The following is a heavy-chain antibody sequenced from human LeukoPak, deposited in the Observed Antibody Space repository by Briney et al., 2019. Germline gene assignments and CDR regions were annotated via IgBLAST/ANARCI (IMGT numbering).Heavy chain of an antibody. CDR1: GGSIGSSSYY. J-gene: IGHJ6*03. D-gene: IGHD2-2*01. Sequence: SETLSLTCTVSGGSIGSSSYYWGWIRQPPGKGLEWIGSIYYSGSTYYNPSLKSRVTISIDTSKNQFSLKLSSVTAADTAVYYCARGPSFNYYYMDVWGKGTTVTVSS. CDR2: IYYSGST. V-gene: IGHV4-39*07. CDR3: ARGPSFNYYYMDV.